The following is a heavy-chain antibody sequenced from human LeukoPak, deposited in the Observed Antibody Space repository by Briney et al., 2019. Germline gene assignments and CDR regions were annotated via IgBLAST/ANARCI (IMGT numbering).Heavy chain of an antibody. Sequence: ASVKVSCKVSGDTLTELSTHWVRQAPGKGLEWMGGFDPEHGEMIYAQKLQGRVTMTEDRSTDTAYMELSSLRSEDTAVYYCATGGPWDLLSFWGQGTLVTVYS. J-gene: IGHJ4*02. CDR2: FDPEHGEM. CDR3: ATGGPWDLLSF. V-gene: IGHV1-24*01. CDR1: GDTLTELS. D-gene: IGHD3-9*01.